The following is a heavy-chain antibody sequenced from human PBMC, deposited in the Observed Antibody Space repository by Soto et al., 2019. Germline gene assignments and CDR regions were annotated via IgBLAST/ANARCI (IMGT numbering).Heavy chain of an antibody. CDR1: SDSVDSSSYD. CDR2: IYYSGNT. V-gene: IGHV4-39*05. Sequence: PSASPSLTCTVSSDSVDSSSYDWGWIRQSPGKGLEWIGNIYYSGNTFYNPSLKSRVTISVDTSKNQFYLHLSSVTAADTAIFYCASIAAPGTTLSDFWVQRTLVTVSS. D-gene: IGHD6-13*01. CDR3: ASIAAPGTTLSDF. J-gene: IGHJ1*01.